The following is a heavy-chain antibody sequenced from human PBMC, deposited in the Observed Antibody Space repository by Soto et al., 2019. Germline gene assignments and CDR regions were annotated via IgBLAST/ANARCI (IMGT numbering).Heavy chain of an antibody. CDR3: ARASRGALYGMDV. CDR2: IYSGGST. J-gene: IGHJ6*02. Sequence: GGSLRLSCAASGSTVSSNYMSWVRQAPGKGLEWVSVIYSGGSTYYADSVKGRFTISRDNSKNTLYLQMNSLRAEDTAVYYCARASRGALYGMDVWGQGTTVTVSS. V-gene: IGHV3-53*01. CDR1: GSTVSSNY.